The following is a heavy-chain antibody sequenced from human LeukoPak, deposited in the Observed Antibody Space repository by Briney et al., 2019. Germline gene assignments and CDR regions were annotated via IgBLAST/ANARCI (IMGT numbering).Heavy chain of an antibody. V-gene: IGHV3-74*01. J-gene: IGHJ4*02. Sequence: GGSLRLSCAASGFTFSTYWMHWVRQAPGKGLVWVSRFNSDGRSAYYANSVKGRFTISRDNAKNTLYLQMNSLRAEDTAVYYCARGRYYLDSWGQGTLVTVSS. CDR1: GFTFSTYW. CDR3: ARGRYYLDS. CDR2: FNSDGRSA. D-gene: IGHD4-17*01.